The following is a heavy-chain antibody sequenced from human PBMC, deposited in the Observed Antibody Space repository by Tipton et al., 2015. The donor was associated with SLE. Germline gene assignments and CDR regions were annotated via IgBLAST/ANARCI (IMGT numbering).Heavy chain of an antibody. CDR1: GGSMNIYK. Sequence: TLSLTCIVSGGSMNIYKWNWIRQPPGRGLEWIGLIYSNGFTMYNPSLKSRVTISVDTSKNQFSLKLSSVTAADTAVYYCASRVADRRGDEYFLHWGQGTLVTFSS. J-gene: IGHJ1*01. CDR2: IYSNGFT. D-gene: IGHD2-21*02. V-gene: IGHV4-59*08. CDR3: ASRVADRRGDEYFLH.